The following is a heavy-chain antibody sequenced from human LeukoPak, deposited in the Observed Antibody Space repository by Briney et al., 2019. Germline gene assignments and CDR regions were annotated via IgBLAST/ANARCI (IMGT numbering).Heavy chain of an antibody. Sequence: GGSLRLSCAASGFTFSSYGMHWVRQAPGKGLEWVAFIRYDGSNKYYADSVKGRFTISRDNSRNTLYLQMNSLRAEDTAVYYCARSHRYSYGYDYWGQGTLVTVSS. D-gene: IGHD5-18*01. CDR3: ARSHRYSYGYDY. J-gene: IGHJ4*02. V-gene: IGHV3-30*02. CDR1: GFTFSSYG. CDR2: IRYDGSNK.